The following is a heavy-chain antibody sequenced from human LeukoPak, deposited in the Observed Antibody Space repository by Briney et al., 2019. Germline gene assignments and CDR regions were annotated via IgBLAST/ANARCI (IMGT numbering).Heavy chain of an antibody. D-gene: IGHD6-19*01. CDR3: ARREQWLNFDY. Sequence: PSETLSLTCAVYGGSFSGYYWSWIRQPPGKGLEWIGEINHSGSTNYNPSLKSRVTISVDTSKNQFSLKLSSVTAADTAVYYCARREQWLNFDYWGQGTLATVSS. CDR2: INHSGST. J-gene: IGHJ4*02. CDR1: GGSFSGYY. V-gene: IGHV4-34*01.